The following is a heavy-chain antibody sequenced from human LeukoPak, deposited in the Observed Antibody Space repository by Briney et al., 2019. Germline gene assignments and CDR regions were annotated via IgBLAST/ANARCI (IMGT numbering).Heavy chain of an antibody. CDR1: GFTFSSYW. V-gene: IGHV3-7*01. CDR2: IKQDGSEK. CDR3: VRDASGWYYFDY. J-gene: IGHJ4*02. D-gene: IGHD6-19*01. Sequence: AGGSLRLSCAASGFTFSSYWMSWVRQAPGKGLEWVANIKQDGSEKYYVDSVKGRFTISRDNAKNSLYLQMNSLRAEDTAVYHCVRDASGWYYFDYWGQGTLVTVSS.